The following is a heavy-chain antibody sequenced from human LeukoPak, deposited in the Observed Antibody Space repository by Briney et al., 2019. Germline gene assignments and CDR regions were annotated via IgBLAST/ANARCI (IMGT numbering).Heavy chain of an antibody. J-gene: IGHJ4*02. V-gene: IGHV4-38-2*02. CDR3: ARGAEYYAIWRGYAGYSDY. D-gene: IGHD3-3*01. CDR2: ISHRGST. Sequence: TSETLSLTCTVSGYSIRSGYYWGWIRQPPGKGLEWVGSISHRGSTYYDPSLRSRITISLDRSKQKFSLKLTSVTAADTAVYFCARGAEYYAIWRGYAGYSDYWGQGISVTVSS. CDR1: GYSIRSGYY.